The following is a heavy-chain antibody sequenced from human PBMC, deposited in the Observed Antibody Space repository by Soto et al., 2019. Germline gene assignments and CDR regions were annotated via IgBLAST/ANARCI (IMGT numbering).Heavy chain of an antibody. J-gene: IGHJ5*02. CDR3: AKDYGSGSYNWFDP. CDR1: GFTFSSYG. CDR2: ISYDGSNK. Sequence: QVQLVESGGGVVQPGRSLRLSCAASGFTFSSYGMHWVCRAPGKGLEWVAVISYDGSNKYYADSVKGRFTISRDNSKNTLYLQMNSLRAEDTAVYYCAKDYGSGSYNWFDPWGQGTLVTVSS. V-gene: IGHV3-30*18. D-gene: IGHD3-10*01.